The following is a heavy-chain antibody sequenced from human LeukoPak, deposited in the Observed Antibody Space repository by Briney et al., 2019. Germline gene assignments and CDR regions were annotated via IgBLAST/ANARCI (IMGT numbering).Heavy chain of an antibody. CDR3: ARGGQGDGYSADEAFDM. CDR2: TYYRSKWYS. J-gene: IGHJ3*02. Sequence: SQTLSLTCAISGDSVSSNSTVCNWIRQSPSRGLEWLGRTYYRSKWYSDYAVSVESRITINPDTSKNQFSLQLNSVTPEDTAVYYCARGGQGDGYSADEAFDMWGQGTMVTVSS. D-gene: IGHD5-24*01. CDR1: GDSVSSNSTV. V-gene: IGHV6-1*01.